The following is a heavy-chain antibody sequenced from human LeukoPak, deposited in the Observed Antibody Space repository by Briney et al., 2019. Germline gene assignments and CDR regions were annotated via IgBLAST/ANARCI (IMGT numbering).Heavy chain of an antibody. CDR1: GFTSSSYG. CDR2: ISYDGSNK. D-gene: IGHD2-15*01. Sequence: GGSLRLSCAASGFTSSSYGMHWVRQAPGKGLEWVAVISYDGSNKYYADSVKGRFTISRDNSKNTLYLQMNSLRAEDTAVYYCAKDIGSGLHWYFDLWGRGTLVTVSS. V-gene: IGHV3-30*18. J-gene: IGHJ2*01. CDR3: AKDIGSGLHWYFDL.